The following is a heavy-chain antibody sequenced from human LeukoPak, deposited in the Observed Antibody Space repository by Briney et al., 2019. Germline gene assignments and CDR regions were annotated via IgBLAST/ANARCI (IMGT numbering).Heavy chain of an antibody. CDR2: INPNSGGT. CDR3: ARGTPGYGAFDI. CDR1: GYTFTGYY. Sequence: ASVKVSCKASGYTFTGYYMHWVRQAPGQGLGWMGWINPNSGGTNYAQKFQGRVTMTRDTSISTAYMELSRLRSDDTAVYYCARGTPGYGAFDIWGQGTMVTVSS. D-gene: IGHD2-15*01. J-gene: IGHJ3*02. V-gene: IGHV1-2*02.